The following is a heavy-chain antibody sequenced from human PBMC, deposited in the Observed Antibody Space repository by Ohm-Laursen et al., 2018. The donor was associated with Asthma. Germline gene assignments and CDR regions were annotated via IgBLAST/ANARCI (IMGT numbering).Heavy chain of an antibody. D-gene: IGHD4-17*01. CDR1: GGSISSYY. J-gene: IGHJ4*02. Sequence: LETLSLTWTVSGGSISSYYWSWIRQPPGKGLEWIGYIYYSGSTNYNPSLKSRVTISVDTSKNQFSLKLSSVTAADTAVYYCARGESPYGDYHDYWGQGTLVTVSS. CDR3: ARGESPYGDYHDY. V-gene: IGHV4-59*01. CDR2: IYYSGST.